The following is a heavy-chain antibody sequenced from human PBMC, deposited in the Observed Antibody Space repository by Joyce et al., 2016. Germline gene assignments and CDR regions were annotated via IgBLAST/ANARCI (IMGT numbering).Heavy chain of an antibody. D-gene: IGHD5-12*01. J-gene: IGHJ5*01. CDR1: GGSISSAHW. CDR2: IYHGGST. V-gene: IGHV4-4*02. Sequence: QVQLQESGPGLVKPSGTLSLTCAVSGGSISSAHWWSWVRQPPGKGLEWIGEIYHGGSTTYNPSLKCRVTISVDKSKNQLSLKMNSVTAADTAVYYCARNGAYSQDSWGQGTLVTVSS. CDR3: ARNGAYSQDS.